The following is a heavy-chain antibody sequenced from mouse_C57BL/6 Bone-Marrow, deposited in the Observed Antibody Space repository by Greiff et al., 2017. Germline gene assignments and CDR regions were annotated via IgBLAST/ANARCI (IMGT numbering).Heavy chain of an antibody. V-gene: IGHV5-12*01. J-gene: IGHJ4*01. CDR2: ISNGGGST. CDR1: GFTFSDYY. Sequence: DVHLVESGGGLVQPGGSLKLSCAASGFTFSDYYMYWVRQTPEKRLEWVAYISNGGGSTYYPDTVKGRFTISRDNAKNTLYLQMSRLKSEDTAMYYCARDYYGSRHAMDYWGQGTSVTVSS. CDR3: ARDYYGSRHAMDY. D-gene: IGHD1-1*01.